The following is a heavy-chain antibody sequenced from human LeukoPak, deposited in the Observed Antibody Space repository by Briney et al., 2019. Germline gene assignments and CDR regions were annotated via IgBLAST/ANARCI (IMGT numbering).Heavy chain of an antibody. CDR3: ARLLGQGDGYKAFDY. CDR2: ISTGTYK. J-gene: IGHJ4*02. V-gene: IGHV3-21*01. CDR1: GFTFTGYA. Sequence: GGSLRLSCATSGFTFTGYALNWVRQAPGKGLEWVASISTGTYKYYSDSGKGRFTISRDNAEKSVYLQMNSLRVEDTAVYYCARLLGQGDGYKAFDYWGRGTVVTVSP. D-gene: IGHD5-24*01.